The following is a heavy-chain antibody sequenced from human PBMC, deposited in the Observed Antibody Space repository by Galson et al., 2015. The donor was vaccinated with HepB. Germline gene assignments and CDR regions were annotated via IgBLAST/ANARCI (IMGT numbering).Heavy chain of an antibody. D-gene: IGHD6-19*01. CDR3: ARHRVPYSSGWYDGFDY. J-gene: IGHJ4*02. CDR2: IYPGDSDT. Sequence: QSGAEVKKPGESLKISCKGSGYSFTSYWIGWVRQMPGKGLEWMGIIYPGDSDTRYSPSFQGQVTISADKSISTAYLQWSSLKASDTAMYYCARHRVPYSSGWYDGFDYWGQGTLVTVSS. CDR1: GYSFTSYW. V-gene: IGHV5-51*01.